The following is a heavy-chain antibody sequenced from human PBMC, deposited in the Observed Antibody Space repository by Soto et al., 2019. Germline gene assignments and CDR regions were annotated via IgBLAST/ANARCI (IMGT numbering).Heavy chain of an antibody. CDR3: ARHNRPGITMVRGVTG. J-gene: IGHJ4*02. D-gene: IGHD3-10*01. CDR2: IYYSGST. Sequence: SETLSLTCTVSGGSISSYYWSWIRQPPGKGLEWIGYIYYSGSTNYNPSLKSRVTISVDTSKNQFSLKLSSVTAADTAVYYCARHNRPGITMVRGVTGWGQGTLVTLSS. V-gene: IGHV4-59*08. CDR1: GGSISSYY.